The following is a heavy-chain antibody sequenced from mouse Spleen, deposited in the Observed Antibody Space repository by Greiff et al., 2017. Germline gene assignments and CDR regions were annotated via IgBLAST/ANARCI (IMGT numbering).Heavy chain of an antibody. CDR3: AAYYGNPWFAY. Sequence: EVQLQQSGPVLVKPGASVKMSCKASGYTFTDYYMNWVKQSHGKSLEWIGVINPYNGGTSYNQKFKGKATLTVDKSSSTAYMELNSLTSEDSAVYYCAAYYGNPWFAYWGQGTLVTVSA. CDR2: INPYNGGT. D-gene: IGHD2-10*01. V-gene: IGHV1-19*01. CDR1: GYTFTDYY. J-gene: IGHJ3*01.